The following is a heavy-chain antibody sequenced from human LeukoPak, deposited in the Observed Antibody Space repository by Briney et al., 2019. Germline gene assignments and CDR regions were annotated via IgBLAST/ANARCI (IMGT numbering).Heavy chain of an antibody. CDR3: ARRSTSDAFDI. J-gene: IGHJ3*02. Sequence: SETLSLTCTVSGGSISSYYWNWIRQPPGKGLEWIGYIYYSGSTNYNPSLKSRVTISVDTCKNQFSLKLTSMTAADTAVYYCARRSTSDAFDIWGQGTMVTVSS. V-gene: IGHV4-59*08. CDR2: IYYSGST. D-gene: IGHD2-15*01. CDR1: GGSISSYY.